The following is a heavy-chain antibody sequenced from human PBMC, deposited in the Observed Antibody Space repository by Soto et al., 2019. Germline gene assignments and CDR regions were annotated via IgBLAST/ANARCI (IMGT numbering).Heavy chain of an antibody. V-gene: IGHV1-18*01. J-gene: IGHJ6*02. D-gene: IGHD3-3*01. CDR1: AYTFTSYG. Sequence: QIQLGQSGAEVKKPGASVKVSSKASAYTFTSYGIRWVRQATGQGLDWMGWISAYNDNTNYAQKLQVRVTMTTHTSTSTAYMELMSLRSDDTAVYYCARYAEQFFNYGMDVWGQGTTVTVSS. CDR3: ARYAEQFFNYGMDV. CDR2: ISAYNDNT.